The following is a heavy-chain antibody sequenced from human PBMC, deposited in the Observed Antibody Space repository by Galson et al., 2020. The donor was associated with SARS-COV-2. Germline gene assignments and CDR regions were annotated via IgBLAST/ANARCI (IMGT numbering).Heavy chain of an antibody. J-gene: IGHJ4*02. CDR2: IWYDGSNK. CDR1: GFTFSSYG. D-gene: IGHD6-19*01. CDR3: AKGPWYSSGLYYFDY. V-gene: IGHV3-33*06. Sequence: GGSLRLSCAASGFTFSSYGMHWVRQAPGKGLEWVAVIWYDGSNKYYADSVKGRFTISRDNSKNTLYLQMNSLRAEDTAVYYCAKGPWYSSGLYYFDYWGQGTLVTVSS.